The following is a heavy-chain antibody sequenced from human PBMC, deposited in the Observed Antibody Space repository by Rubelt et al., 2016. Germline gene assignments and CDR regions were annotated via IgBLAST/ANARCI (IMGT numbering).Heavy chain of an antibody. J-gene: IGHJ3*02. D-gene: IGHD3-16*01. CDR3: ARFGASAFDI. CDR1: GGTFSSYA. Sequence: QVQLVQSGAEVKKPGSSVKVSCKASGGTFSSYAISWVRQAPGQGLEWMGVINPSGGSTTYAQKFHGRVTMTRDTSTSTVYMELSSLRSEDTAVYYCARFGASAFDIWGQGTMVTVSS. CDR2: INPSGGST. V-gene: IGHV1-46*01.